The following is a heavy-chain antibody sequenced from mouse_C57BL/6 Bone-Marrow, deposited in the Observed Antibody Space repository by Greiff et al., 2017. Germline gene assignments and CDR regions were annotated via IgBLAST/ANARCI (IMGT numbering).Heavy chain of an antibody. CDR2: IDPENGDT. D-gene: IGHD1-1*01. J-gene: IGHJ4*01. CDR3: ASLGSSPRAMDY. V-gene: IGHV14-4*01. Sequence: VQLKQSGAELVRPGASVKLSCTASGFNIKDDYMHWVKQRPEQGLEWIGWIDPENGDTEYASKFQGKATITADTSSNTAYLQLSSLTSEDTAVYYCASLGSSPRAMDYWGQGTSVTVSS. CDR1: GFNIKDDY.